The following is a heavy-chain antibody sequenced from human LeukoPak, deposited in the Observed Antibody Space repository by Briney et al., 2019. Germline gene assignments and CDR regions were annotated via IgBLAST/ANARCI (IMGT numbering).Heavy chain of an antibody. V-gene: IGHV3-21*01. J-gene: IGHJ6*02. D-gene: IGHD2-2*01. CDR3: ARDPGDIVVVPAEEHYYYYGMDV. CDR2: ISSSSGYI. Sequence: GGSLRLSCAASGFTLSSYSMNWVRQAPGKGLEWVSSISSSSGYIYYADSVKGRFTISRDNAKNSLYLQMNSLRAEDTAVYYCARDPGDIVVVPAEEHYYYYGMDVWGQGTTVTVSS. CDR1: GFTLSSYS.